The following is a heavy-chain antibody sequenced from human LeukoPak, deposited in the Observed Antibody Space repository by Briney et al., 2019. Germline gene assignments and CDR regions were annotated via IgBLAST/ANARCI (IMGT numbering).Heavy chain of an antibody. CDR3: ARRRTVATIDY. J-gene: IGHJ4*02. CDR1: GGSISSSNYY. Sequence: SETLSLTCTVSGGSISSSNYYWGWIRQPPGKGLEWIGSIYYSGSTYYNPSLKSRVTISVDTSKNQFSLKLSSVTAADTAVYYCARRRTVATIDYWGQGTLVTVSS. D-gene: IGHD5-12*01. V-gene: IGHV4-39*01. CDR2: IYYSGST.